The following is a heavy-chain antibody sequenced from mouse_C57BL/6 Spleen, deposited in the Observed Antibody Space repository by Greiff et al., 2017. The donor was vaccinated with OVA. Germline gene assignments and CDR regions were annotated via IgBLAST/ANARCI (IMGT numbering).Heavy chain of an antibody. D-gene: IGHD1-1*01. J-gene: IGHJ1*03. Sequence: EVKLEESGGGLVQPGGSMKLSCVASGFTFSNYWMNWVRQSPEKGLEWVALIRLKSDNYATHYAESVKGRFTISRGDSKSSVYLQINNLRAEDTGIYYCTMTTVVEGGYFDVWGTGTTVTVSS. CDR2: IRLKSDNYAT. CDR1: GFTFSNYW. CDR3: TMTTVVEGGYFDV. V-gene: IGHV6-3*01.